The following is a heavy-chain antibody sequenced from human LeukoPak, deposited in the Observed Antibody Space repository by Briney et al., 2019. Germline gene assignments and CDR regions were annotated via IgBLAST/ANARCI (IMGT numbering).Heavy chain of an antibody. J-gene: IGHJ4*02. CDR2: IYYSGST. CDR1: GGSISGYY. V-gene: IGHV4-59*08. D-gene: IGHD3-22*01. Sequence: PSETLSLTCTVSGGSISGYYWSWIRQPPGKGLEWIGYIYYSGSTNYNPSLKSRVTISVDTSKNQFSLKLTSVTAADTAVYYCARHYKYDTSGYYTLDYWGQGGLVSVSS. CDR3: ARHYKYDTSGYYTLDY.